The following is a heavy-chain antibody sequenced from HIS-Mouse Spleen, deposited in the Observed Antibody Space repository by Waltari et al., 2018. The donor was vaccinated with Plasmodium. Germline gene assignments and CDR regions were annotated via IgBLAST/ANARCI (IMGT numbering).Heavy chain of an antibody. Sequence: QVQLVESGGGVVQPGRSLRLSCAASGFTFSSYGMPWVRQAPGKGLEWVAVISYDGSNKYYADSVKGRFTISRDNSKNTLYLQMNSLRAEDTAVYYCAKVGTYDSSGYYFDYWGQGTLVTVSS. D-gene: IGHD3-22*01. V-gene: IGHV3-30*18. CDR1: GFTFSSYG. CDR2: ISYDGSNK. J-gene: IGHJ4*02. CDR3: AKVGTYDSSGYYFDY.